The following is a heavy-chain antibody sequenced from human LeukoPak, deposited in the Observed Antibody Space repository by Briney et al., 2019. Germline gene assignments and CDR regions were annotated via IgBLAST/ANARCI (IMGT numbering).Heavy chain of an antibody. CDR3: ARDLAAIAPGIGDY. V-gene: IGHV3-7*01. CDR2: IKQDGSEK. D-gene: IGHD6-13*01. J-gene: IGHJ4*02. CDR1: GFTFSSLW. Sequence: GGSLRLSCAASGFTFSSLWMSWVRQAPGKGLEWVANIKQDGSEKYYVDSVKGRFSISRDNARNSLYLQMSSLRVEDTAMYYCARDLAAIAPGIGDYWGQGNLVTVSS.